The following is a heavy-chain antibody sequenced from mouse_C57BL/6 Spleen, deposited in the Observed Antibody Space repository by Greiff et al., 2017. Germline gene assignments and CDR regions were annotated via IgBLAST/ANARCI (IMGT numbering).Heavy chain of an antibody. Sequence: EVQLVESGAELVRPGSSVKMSCKTSGYTFTSYGINWVKQRPGQGLEWIGYISIGNGYTEYNEKFKGKDTLTSDTSSSTAYMQLSSLTSEDSAIYFWARRVYYGSSYWYFDVWGTGTTVTVSS. J-gene: IGHJ1*03. CDR2: ISIGNGYT. CDR3: ARRVYYGSSYWYFDV. V-gene: IGHV1-58*01. D-gene: IGHD1-1*01. CDR1: GYTFTSYG.